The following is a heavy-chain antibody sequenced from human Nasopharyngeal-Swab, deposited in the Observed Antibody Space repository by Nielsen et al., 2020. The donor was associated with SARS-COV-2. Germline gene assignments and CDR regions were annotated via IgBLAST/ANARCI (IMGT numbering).Heavy chain of an antibody. CDR3: AKVLVGATTVDY. D-gene: IGHD1-26*01. V-gene: IGHV3-30*18. CDR1: GFTFSSYG. CDR2: ISYDGSNK. Sequence: GGSLRLSCAASGFTFSSYGMHWVRQAPGKGLEWVAVISYDGSNKYYADSVKGRFTISRDNSKNTLYLQMNSLRAEDTAVYYCAKVLVGATTVDYWGQGTLVTVSS. J-gene: IGHJ4*02.